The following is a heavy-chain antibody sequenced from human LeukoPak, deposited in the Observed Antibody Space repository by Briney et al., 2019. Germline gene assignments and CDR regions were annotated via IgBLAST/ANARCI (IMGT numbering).Heavy chain of an antibody. CDR1: GFTFSSYG. CDR2: IYSDGST. J-gene: IGHJ4*02. Sequence: QSGGSLRLSCAASGFTFSSYGMSWVRQAPGKGLEWVSIIYSDGSTYYADSVKGRFTISRDNSKNTLYLQMNSLRAEDTAVYYCARRRPQYDDFLTGFPRGKYFFDYWGQGTLVTVSS. V-gene: IGHV3-53*01. D-gene: IGHD3-9*01. CDR3: ARRRPQYDDFLTGFPRGKYFFDY.